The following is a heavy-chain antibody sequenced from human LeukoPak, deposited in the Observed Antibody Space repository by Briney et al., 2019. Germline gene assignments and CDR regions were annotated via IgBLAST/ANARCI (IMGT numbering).Heavy chain of an antibody. CDR3: ASLLNVAGYSGYDSDY. Sequence: SETLSLTCAVYGGSFSGYYWSWIRQPPGKGLEWIGEINHSGSTNYNLSLKSRVTISVDTSKSQFSLKLNSLTAADTAVYYCASLLNVAGYSGYDSDYWGHGTLVTVSS. V-gene: IGHV4-34*01. J-gene: IGHJ4*01. CDR2: INHSGST. CDR1: GGSFSGYY. D-gene: IGHD5-12*01.